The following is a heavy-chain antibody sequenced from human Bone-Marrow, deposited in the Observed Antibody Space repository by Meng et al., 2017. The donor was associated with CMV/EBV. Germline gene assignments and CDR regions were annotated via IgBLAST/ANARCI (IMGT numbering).Heavy chain of an antibody. CDR3: AKDLAGTLRFDP. Sequence: CAASGFTFSNYGMHWVRQAPGKGLEWVAVISYDGSNRYYADSVKGRFTISRDNSNSTLNLQMNSLRVEDTAVYYCAKDLAGTLRFDPWGQGTLVTVSS. V-gene: IGHV3-30*18. CDR2: ISYDGSNR. J-gene: IGHJ5*02. D-gene: IGHD1-14*01. CDR1: GFTFSNYG.